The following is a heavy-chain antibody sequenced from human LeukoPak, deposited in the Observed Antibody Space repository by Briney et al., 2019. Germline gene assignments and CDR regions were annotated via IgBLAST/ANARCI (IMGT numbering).Heavy chain of an antibody. CDR1: GGSFSGYY. J-gene: IGHJ4*02. V-gene: IGHV4-34*01. D-gene: IGHD6-13*01. CDR3: ARGRWYSSSSYLGRRFDY. CDR2: INHSGST. Sequence: PSETLSLTCAVYGGSFSGYYWSWIRQPPGKGLEWIGEINHSGSTNYNPSLKSRVTISVDTSKNQFSLKLSSETAADTAVYYCARGRWYSSSSYLGRRFDYWGQGTLVTVSS.